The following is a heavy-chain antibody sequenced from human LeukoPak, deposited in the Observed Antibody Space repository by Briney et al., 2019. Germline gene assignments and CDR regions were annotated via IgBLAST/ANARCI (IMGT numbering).Heavy chain of an antibody. CDR3: ARHSSLWIY. Sequence: GGSLRLSCAASGFTFGTYWMSWVRQAPGKGLEWVASIKQDGSEKYYVDSVKGRFTISRDNAKNSLYLQMNSLRAEDTALYYCARHSSLWIYWGQGTLVTVSS. CDR1: GFTFGTYW. V-gene: IGHV3-7*04. D-gene: IGHD1-1*01. J-gene: IGHJ4*02. CDR2: IKQDGSEK.